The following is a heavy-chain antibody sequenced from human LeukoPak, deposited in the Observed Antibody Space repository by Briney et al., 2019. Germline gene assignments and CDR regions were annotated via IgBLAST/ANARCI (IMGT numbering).Heavy chain of an antibody. CDR2: IIPIFGTA. D-gene: IGHD2-15*01. V-gene: IGHV1-69*13. J-gene: IGHJ6*02. Sequence: SVKVSCKASGGTFSSYAISWVRQAPGQGLEWMGGIIPIFGTANYAQKFQGRVTITADESTSTAYMELSSLRSEDTAVYYCASEYCSGGSCYPYYYYGMDVWGQGTTVTVSS. CDR1: GGTFSSYA. CDR3: ASEYCSGGSCYPYYYYGMDV.